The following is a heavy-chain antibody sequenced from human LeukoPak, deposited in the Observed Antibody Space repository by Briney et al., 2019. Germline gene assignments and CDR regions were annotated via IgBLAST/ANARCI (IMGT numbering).Heavy chain of an antibody. V-gene: IGHV1-69*05. Sequence: GASVKVSCKASGGTFSSYAISWVRQAPGQGLEWMGGIIPIFGTANYAQKFQGRVTITTDESTSTAYMELSSLRSEDTAVYYCARSCGGDCGWGHGAFDIWGQGTMVTVSS. CDR2: IIPIFGTA. J-gene: IGHJ3*02. CDR3: ARSCGGDCGWGHGAFDI. CDR1: GGTFSSYA. D-gene: IGHD2-21*01.